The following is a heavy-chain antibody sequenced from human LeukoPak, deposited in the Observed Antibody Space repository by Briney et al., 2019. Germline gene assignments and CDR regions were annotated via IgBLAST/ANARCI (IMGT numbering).Heavy chain of an antibody. CDR3: ARDSEQWLVGNFDY. CDR1: GYTFTRYA. V-gene: IGHV1-3*01. Sequence: ASVKVSCKASGYTFTRYAMHWVRQAPGQRLEWMGWINAGNGNTKYSQKFQGRVTITRDTSASTAYMELSSLRSEDTAVYYCARDSEQWLVGNFDYWGQGTLVTVSS. D-gene: IGHD6-19*01. J-gene: IGHJ4*02. CDR2: INAGNGNT.